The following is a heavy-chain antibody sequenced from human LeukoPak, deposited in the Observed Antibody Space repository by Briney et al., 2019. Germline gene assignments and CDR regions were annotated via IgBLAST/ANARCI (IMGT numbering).Heavy chain of an antibody. CDR1: GFPFSGYI. CDR2: IRQDGSEK. CDR3: VRGADGGFDI. D-gene: IGHD4-23*01. Sequence: GGSLRLSCVASGFPFSGYIMTWVRQAPGKGLEWAANIRQDGSEKYYVDSVKGRFTISRDNAKNSLYLQMNSLRAEDTAVYYCVRGADGGFDIWGQGTMGTVSS. J-gene: IGHJ3*02. V-gene: IGHV3-7*05.